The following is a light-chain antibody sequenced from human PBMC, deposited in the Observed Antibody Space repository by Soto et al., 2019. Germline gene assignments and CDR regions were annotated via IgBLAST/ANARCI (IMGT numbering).Light chain of an antibody. CDR3: QQRKNWPPIT. J-gene: IGKJ5*01. CDR2: DSS. Sequence: EIVLTQSPGTLSLSPGERATLSCRASQSVTSYLAWYQQRPGQPPRLLIFDSSNRATGVPVRFSGSGSGTVFTLTIGSLEPEDSAVYYCQQRKNWPPITFGQGTRLEIK. V-gene: IGKV3-11*01. CDR1: QSVTSY.